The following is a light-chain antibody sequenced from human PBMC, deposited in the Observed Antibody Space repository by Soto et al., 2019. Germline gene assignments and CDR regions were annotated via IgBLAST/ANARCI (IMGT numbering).Light chain of an antibody. CDR2: DVS. V-gene: IGLV2-14*01. CDR1: SSDVGGYNY. CDR3: SSYTTSSTVV. J-gene: IGLJ2*01. Sequence: QSVLTQPASVSGSPGQSITISCTGTSSDVGGYNYVSWYQQHPGKAPKLMIYDVSIRPSGVSYRFSASKSGNTASLTISGLQAEDEADYYCSSYTTSSTVVFGGGTKLTVL.